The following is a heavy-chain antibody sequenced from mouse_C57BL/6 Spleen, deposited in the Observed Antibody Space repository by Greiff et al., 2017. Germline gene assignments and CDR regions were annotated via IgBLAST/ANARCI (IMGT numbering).Heavy chain of an antibody. CDR2: INSDGGST. CDR1: ECEFPSHD. CDR3: ARQGLRRGYWYFDV. J-gene: IGHJ1*03. V-gene: IGHV5-2*01. D-gene: IGHD2-4*01. Sequence: EVQGVESGGGLVQPGESLKLSCASNECEFPSHDMSWVRKTPAKRLELVAAINSDGGSTYYPDTMERRFIISRDNTKKTLYLQMSSLRSEDTALYYCARQGLRRGYWYFDVWGTGTTVTVSS.